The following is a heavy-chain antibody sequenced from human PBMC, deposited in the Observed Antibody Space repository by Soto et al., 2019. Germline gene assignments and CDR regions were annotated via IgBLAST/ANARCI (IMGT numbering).Heavy chain of an antibody. V-gene: IGHV4-31*03. D-gene: IGHD3-10*01. Sequence: SETLSLTCTGSGGSINSGAYFWSWIRQHPGRGLEWIGYVSKIGSTYYNPSLKSRVTISGDTSKSQFSLNLSSVTAADSAIYYCARGLVRGPFYFHALDVWGQGTTVAV. CDR2: VSKIGST. CDR3: ARGLVRGPFYFHALDV. CDR1: GGSINSGAYF. J-gene: IGHJ6*02.